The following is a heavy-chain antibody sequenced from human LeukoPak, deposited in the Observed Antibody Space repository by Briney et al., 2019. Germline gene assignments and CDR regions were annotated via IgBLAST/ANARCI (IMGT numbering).Heavy chain of an antibody. CDR2: IYYSGST. CDR1: GDYMRGYY. V-gene: IGHV4-59*01. J-gene: IGHJ3*02. Sequence: SETLSLTCSVSGDYMRGYYRSWIRQPPGKGLEWVGYIYYSGSTNYNPSLKSRVTISVDTSENQFSLKLSSVTAADTAVYFCASFQTDYYDSSGYFAFDIWGQGTLVTVSS. CDR3: ASFQTDYYDSSGYFAFDI. D-gene: IGHD3-22*01.